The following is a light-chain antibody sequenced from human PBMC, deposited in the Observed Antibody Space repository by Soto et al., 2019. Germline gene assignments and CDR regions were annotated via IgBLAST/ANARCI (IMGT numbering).Light chain of an antibody. J-gene: IGKJ4*01. V-gene: IGKV1-33*01. CDR1: QDIKNY. CDR2: DAS. CDR3: QQYDNLPLT. Sequence: DIQMTQSPSSLSASVGDRVTITWQASQDIKNYLNWYQQKSGKAPKLLIYDASDLETGVPSRFSGRGSGTDFTFTINSLQPEDIATYYCQQYDNLPLTFGGGTKVEFK.